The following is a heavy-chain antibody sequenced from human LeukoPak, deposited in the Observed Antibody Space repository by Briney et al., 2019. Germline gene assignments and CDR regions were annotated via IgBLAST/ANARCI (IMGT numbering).Heavy chain of an antibody. CDR2: ISGSGGTT. V-gene: IGHV3-23*01. J-gene: IGHJ4*02. Sequence: GGSLRLSRAASGFSFSGNGVSWVRQAPGQGLEWVASISGSGGTTYYADSVKGRFTISRDNSKNTVYLQMNSLRAEDTAVYYCAKDFSYDFWSGYYDFWGQGTLVTVSS. CDR1: GFSFSGNG. D-gene: IGHD3-3*01. CDR3: AKDFSYDFWSGYYDF.